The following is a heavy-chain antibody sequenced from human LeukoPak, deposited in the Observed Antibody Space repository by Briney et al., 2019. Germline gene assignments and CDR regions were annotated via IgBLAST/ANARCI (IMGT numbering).Heavy chain of an antibody. V-gene: IGHV4-34*01. D-gene: IGHD3-3*01. Sequence: SETLSLTCAVYGGSFSGYYWSWIRQPPGKGLEWIGEINHSGSTNYNLSLKSRVTISVDTSKNQFSLKLSSVTAADTAVYYCARGRFWSGYYPANLDYWGQGTLVTVSS. CDR3: ARGRFWSGYYPANLDY. CDR2: INHSGST. J-gene: IGHJ4*02. CDR1: GGSFSGYY.